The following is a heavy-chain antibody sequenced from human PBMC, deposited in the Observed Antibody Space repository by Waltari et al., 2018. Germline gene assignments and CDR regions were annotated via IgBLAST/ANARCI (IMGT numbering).Heavy chain of an antibody. J-gene: IGHJ2*01. D-gene: IGHD3-16*02. CDR3: ATLRELSNVGLKYFDL. CDR1: GYTLTALS. Sequence: QVQLVQSGAEVKKPGASVKVSCKVSGYTLTALSIHWVRQAPGKGLEWMGGFDPEDGETIYAQKFQGRVTMTEDTSTDTAYMELSSLRSEDTAVYYCATLRELSNVGLKYFDLWGRGTLVTVSS. V-gene: IGHV1-24*01. CDR2: FDPEDGET.